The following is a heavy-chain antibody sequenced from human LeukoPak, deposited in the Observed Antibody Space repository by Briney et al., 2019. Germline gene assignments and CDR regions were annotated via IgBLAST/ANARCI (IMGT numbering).Heavy chain of an antibody. CDR1: GVSISSSSYY. D-gene: IGHD6-19*01. J-gene: IGHJ6*02. CDR2: IYYSGST. CDR3: ARRDAYSSGWWNYYYYGMDV. Sequence: SETQSLTCTVSGVSISSSSYYWGWIRQPPGKGLEWIGSIYYSGSTYYNPSLKSRVTISVDTSKNQFSLKLSSVTAADTAVYYCARRDAYSSGWWNYYYYGMDVWGQGTTVTVSS. V-gene: IGHV4-39*01.